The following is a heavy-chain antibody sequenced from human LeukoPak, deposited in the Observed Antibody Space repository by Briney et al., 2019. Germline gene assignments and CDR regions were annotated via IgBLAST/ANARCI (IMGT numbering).Heavy chain of an antibody. CDR2: ISWNSGSI. Sequence: GRSLRLSCAASGFTFDDYAMHWVRQAPGKGLEWVSGISWNSGSIGYADSVKGRFTISRDNAKNSLYLQMNSLRAEDTALYYCAKEGDVEMATIPPYDFDYWGQGTLVTVSS. V-gene: IGHV3-9*01. D-gene: IGHD5-24*01. J-gene: IGHJ4*02. CDR1: GFTFDDYA. CDR3: AKEGDVEMATIPPYDFDY.